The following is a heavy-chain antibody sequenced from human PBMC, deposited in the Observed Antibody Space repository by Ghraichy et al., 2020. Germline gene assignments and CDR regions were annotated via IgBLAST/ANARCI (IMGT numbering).Heavy chain of an antibody. D-gene: IGHD2-2*01. CDR1: GYSFTSYW. V-gene: IGHV5-51*01. Sequence: GESLNISCKGSGYSFTSYWIGWVRQMPGKGLEWMGIIYPGDSDTRYSPSFQGQVTISADKSISTAYLQWSSLKASDTAMFYCARVGGEVVPADKTFYYYYGMDVWGQGTTVTVSS. CDR3: ARVGGEVVPADKTFYYYYGMDV. CDR2: IYPGDSDT. J-gene: IGHJ6*02.